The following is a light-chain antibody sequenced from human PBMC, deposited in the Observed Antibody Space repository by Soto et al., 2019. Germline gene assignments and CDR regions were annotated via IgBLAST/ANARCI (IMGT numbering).Light chain of an antibody. J-gene: IGKJ1*01. CDR2: AAS. Sequence: DIQMTKSLSSLSASVGDRVTTTCRASQSISSYLNWYQQKPGKAPKLLIYAASSLQSGVPSRFSGSGSGTDFTLTISSLQPEDFATYYCQQSYSTPQTFGQGTKVDI. CDR1: QSISSY. V-gene: IGKV1-39*01. CDR3: QQSYSTPQT.